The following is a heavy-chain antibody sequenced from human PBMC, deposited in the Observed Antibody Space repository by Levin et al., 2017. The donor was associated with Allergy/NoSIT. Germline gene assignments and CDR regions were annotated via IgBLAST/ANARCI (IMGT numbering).Heavy chain of an antibody. CDR1: GFTFSRDS. V-gene: IGHV3-48*01. CDR2: ISSGVITI. J-gene: IGHJ5*02. Sequence: HSGGSLRLSCTGSGFTFSRDSMNWVRQAPGKGLEWVSYISSGVITIYYADSVKGRFTISRDNAKNSLYLQMNSLRAEDTAVYYCARGAELDPWGQGTLVTVSS. CDR3: ARGAELDP.